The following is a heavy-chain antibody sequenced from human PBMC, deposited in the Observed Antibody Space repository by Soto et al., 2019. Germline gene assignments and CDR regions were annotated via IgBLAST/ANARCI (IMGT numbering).Heavy chain of an antibody. CDR3: ARGVGGSGGSCYSGRGWFVP. V-gene: IGHV1-69*01. D-gene: IGHD2-15*01. CDR1: GGNFSSYA. Sequence: QVQLVQSGAEVKKPGSSVKVSCKAAGGNFSSYAISWVRQAPGQGLEWLGGIIPSCGTANYAQKFQGRVTITADESTSTAYMELSGLRSEDTAVDYCARGVGGSGGSCYSGRGWFVPWGQVTLVTVSS. J-gene: IGHJ5*02. CDR2: IIPSCGTA.